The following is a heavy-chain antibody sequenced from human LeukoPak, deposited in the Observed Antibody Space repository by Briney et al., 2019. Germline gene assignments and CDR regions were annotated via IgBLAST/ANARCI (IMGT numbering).Heavy chain of an antibody. CDR3: ARDIIGYCSGGSCYSDY. J-gene: IGHJ4*02. CDR2: IKQDGSEK. D-gene: IGHD2-15*01. Sequence: GGSLRLSCAASGFTFSSYWMSWVRQAPGKGLEWVANIKQDGSEKYYVDSVKGRFTISRDNAKNSLYLQMNSLRAEDTAVYYCARDIIGYCSGGSCYSDYWGQGTQVTVSS. CDR1: GFTFSSYW. V-gene: IGHV3-7*01.